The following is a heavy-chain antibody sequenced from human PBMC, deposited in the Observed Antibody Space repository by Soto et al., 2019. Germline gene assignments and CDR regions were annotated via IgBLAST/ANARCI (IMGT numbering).Heavy chain of an antibody. CDR2: IYHSGRT. CDR3: ARDPVAATHFDY. Sequence: NPSETLSLTCAVSGGSISSGGYSWSWIRQPPGKGLEWIGYIYHSGRTNYNPSLKGRVTMSIDTSKNQFSLKLSSVTAADTAVYYCARDPVAATHFDYWGQGALVTVSS. D-gene: IGHD1-26*01. CDR1: GGSISSGGYS. J-gene: IGHJ4*02. V-gene: IGHV4-30-2*01.